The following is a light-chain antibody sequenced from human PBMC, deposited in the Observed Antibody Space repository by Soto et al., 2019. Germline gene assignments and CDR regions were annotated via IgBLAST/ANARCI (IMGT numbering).Light chain of an antibody. CDR1: QSLVHSDGIAY. V-gene: IGKV2-30*02. Sequence: VVMTQPPNSLPVTLGQPASISCRSNQSLVHSDGIAYFSWFQQRPGRSPRRLIYKVSNRDSGVPARFSGSGSGTDFALKISRVEAEDVGVYYCMQGTYWPITFGQGTRLEIK. J-gene: IGKJ5*01. CDR3: MQGTYWPIT. CDR2: KVS.